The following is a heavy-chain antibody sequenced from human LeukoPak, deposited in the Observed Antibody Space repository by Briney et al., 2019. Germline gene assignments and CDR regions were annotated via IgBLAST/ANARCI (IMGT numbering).Heavy chain of an antibody. CDR1: GYTFTSYG. D-gene: IGHD3-22*01. CDR2: ISAYNGNT. CDR3: ASGYDSSGYNEDYFYYYMDV. J-gene: IGHJ6*03. V-gene: IGHV1-18*01. Sequence: ASVKVSCKASGYTFTSYGIRWVRQAPGQGLEWMGWISAYNGNTNYAQKLQGRVTMTTDTSTSTAYMELRSLRSDDTAVYYCASGYDSSGYNEDYFYYYMDVWGKGTTVTVSS.